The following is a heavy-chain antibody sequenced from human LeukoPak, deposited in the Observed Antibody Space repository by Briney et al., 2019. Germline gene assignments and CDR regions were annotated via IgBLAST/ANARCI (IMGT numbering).Heavy chain of an antibody. J-gene: IGHJ4*02. V-gene: IGHV4-59*08. D-gene: IGHD1-1*01. CDR1: DGSISSSY. CDR3: ARGPLLEPLDY. Sequence: SETLSLTCTVSDGSISSSYWSWIRQPPGKGLEWIAYMSYSGSTNYNPSLKSRVTISVDTSKNQFSLKLSSVTAADTAVYYCARGPLLEPLDYWGQGTLVTVSS. CDR2: MSYSGST.